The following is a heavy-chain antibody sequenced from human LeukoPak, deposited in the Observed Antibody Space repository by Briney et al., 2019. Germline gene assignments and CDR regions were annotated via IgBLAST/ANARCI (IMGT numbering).Heavy chain of an antibody. D-gene: IGHD3-10*01. CDR2: ISGSGGST. V-gene: IGHV3-23*01. CDR3: GKDFSREYGSGSFFSLLGAFDI. Sequence: GGSLRLSCAASGFTFSSYAMSWVRQAPGKGLEWVSAISGSGGSTYYADSVKGRFTISRDNSKNTLYLQMNSLRAEDTAAYYCGKDFSREYGSGSFFSLLGAFDIWGQGTMVTVSS. CDR1: GFTFSSYA. J-gene: IGHJ3*02.